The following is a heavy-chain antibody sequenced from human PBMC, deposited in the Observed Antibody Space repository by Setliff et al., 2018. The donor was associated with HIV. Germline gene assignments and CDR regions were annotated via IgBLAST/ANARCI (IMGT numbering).Heavy chain of an antibody. CDR3: ARGSRSPLVNKFRVAPAFDY. Sequence: LSETLSLTCAVYGGSFSGHYWSWIRQTPGKGLEWIGDISHSGSTNYNPSLKSRVTISVDTSKNQFSLRLTSVTAADTAVYFCARGSRSPLVNKFRVAPAFDYWGQGTLVTVSS. J-gene: IGHJ4*01. CDR2: ISHSGST. CDR1: GGSFSGHY. V-gene: IGHV4-34*01. D-gene: IGHD3-3*01.